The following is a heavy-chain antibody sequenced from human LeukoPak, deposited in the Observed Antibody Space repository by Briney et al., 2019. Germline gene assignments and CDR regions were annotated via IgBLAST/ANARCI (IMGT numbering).Heavy chain of an antibody. CDR1: GGSISSGGYS. CDR2: IYHSGST. CDR3: ARGGYYGSGSYPPDDAFDI. D-gene: IGHD3-10*01. J-gene: IGHJ3*02. Sequence: SQTLSLTCAVSGGSISSGGYSWSWLRQPPGKGLEWIVYIYHSGSTYYNPSLKSRVTISVDRSKNQFSLKLSSVTAADTAVYYCARGGYYGSGSYPPDDAFDIWGQGTMVTVSS. V-gene: IGHV4-30-2*01.